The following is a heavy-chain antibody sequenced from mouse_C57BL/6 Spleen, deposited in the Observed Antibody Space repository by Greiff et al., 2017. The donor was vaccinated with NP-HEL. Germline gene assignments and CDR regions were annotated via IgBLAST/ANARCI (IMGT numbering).Heavy chain of an antibody. J-gene: IGHJ2*01. CDR2: ISSGGSYT. CDR3: ARHRVNWYYLDN. CDR1: GFTFSSYG. D-gene: IGHD4-1*02. Sequence: EVQVVESGGDLVKPGGSLKLSCAASGFTFSSYGMSWVRQTPDKRLEWVATISSGGSYTYYPDSVKGRFTISRDNAKNTMYLQMSSLKSEDTAMYYCARHRVNWYYLDNWGQGTTLTVSS. V-gene: IGHV5-6*01.